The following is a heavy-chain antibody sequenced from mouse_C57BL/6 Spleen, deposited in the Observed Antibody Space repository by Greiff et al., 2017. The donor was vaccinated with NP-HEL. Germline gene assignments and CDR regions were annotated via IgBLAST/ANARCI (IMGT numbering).Heavy chain of an antibody. D-gene: IGHD1-1*01. V-gene: IGHV1-64*01. CDR2: IHPNSGST. J-gene: IGHJ3*01. CDR3: SREGDYYGSSY. CDR1: GYTFTSYW. Sequence: QVQLQQPGAELVKPGASVKLSCKASGYTFTSYWMHWVKQRPGQGLEWIGMIHPNSGSTNYNEKFKSKATLTVDKSSSTAYMQLSSLTSEDSAVYYCSREGDYYGSSYWGQGTLVTVSA.